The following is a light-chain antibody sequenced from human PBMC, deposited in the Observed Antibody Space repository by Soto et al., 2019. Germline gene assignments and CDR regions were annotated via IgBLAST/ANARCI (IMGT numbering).Light chain of an antibody. CDR1: SDDFGGLKF. CDR2: EVD. CDR3: CSCTSSDTWV. V-gene: IGLV2-14*03. Sequence: QSALTQPASMSGSPGQSITISCTATSDDFGGLKFVSWYQQHPGRAPRLIIYEVDNRPSGISHRFSGSKSGTTASLTISGLQADDEADYYCCSCTSSDTWVFGGGTKVTVL. J-gene: IGLJ3*02.